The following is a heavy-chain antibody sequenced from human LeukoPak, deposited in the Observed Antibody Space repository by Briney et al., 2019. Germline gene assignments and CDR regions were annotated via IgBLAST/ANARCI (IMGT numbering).Heavy chain of an antibody. V-gene: IGHV4-4*02. Sequence: SGTLSLTCAVSGGSISSSNWWSWVRQPPGKGLEWIGEIYHSGSTNYNPSLKSRVTISVDKSKNQFSLKLSSATAADTAVYYCARASLIVGAFFDYWGQGTLVTVSS. CDR3: ARASLIVGAFFDY. CDR1: GGSISSSNW. CDR2: IYHSGST. J-gene: IGHJ4*02. D-gene: IGHD1-26*01.